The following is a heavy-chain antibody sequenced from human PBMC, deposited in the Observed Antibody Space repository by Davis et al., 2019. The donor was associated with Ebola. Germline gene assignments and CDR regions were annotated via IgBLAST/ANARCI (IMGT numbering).Heavy chain of an antibody. CDR3: ARKRWLQSYYFDY. CDR1: GFTCSSYW. J-gene: IGHJ4*02. D-gene: IGHD5-24*01. Sequence: GESLKISCAASGFTCSSYWMSWVRQAPGKVLWWVANIKQDGSEKYYVDSVKGRFTIARDNAKNSLYLQMNSLRAEDTAVYYCARKRWLQSYYFDYSGQGTLVTVSS. CDR2: IKQDGSEK. V-gene: IGHV3-7*03.